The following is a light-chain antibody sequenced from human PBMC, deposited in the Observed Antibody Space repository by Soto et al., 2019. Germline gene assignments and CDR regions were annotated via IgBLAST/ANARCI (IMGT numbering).Light chain of an antibody. CDR1: QTIANN. V-gene: IGKV3-15*01. CDR2: GAS. Sequence: ETAMTQSPATLSVSPGERATLSCRASQTIANNLAWYQQRPGQAPRLLIYGASTRATGIPARFSGSGSGIEFTLPISSLQSEDFAIYYCQQYNNWPPYTFGQGTKLEIK. J-gene: IGKJ2*01. CDR3: QQYNNWPPYT.